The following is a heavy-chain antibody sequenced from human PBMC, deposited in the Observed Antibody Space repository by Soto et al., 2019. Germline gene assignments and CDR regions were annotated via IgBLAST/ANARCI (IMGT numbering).Heavy chain of an antibody. CDR2: ICSSGEST. CDR1: GFVFSTYA. V-gene: IGHV3-23*01. Sequence: GGSLRLSCATSGFVFSTYAMNWVRQAPGKGLEWVSAICSSGESTFYAESVRGRFTIYRDNARNTLSLQMNSLRADDTAVYYCARLSGDHSAFFSYGMDAWGQGTTVTVSS. D-gene: IGHD2-21*01. CDR3: ARLSGDHSAFFSYGMDA. J-gene: IGHJ6*02.